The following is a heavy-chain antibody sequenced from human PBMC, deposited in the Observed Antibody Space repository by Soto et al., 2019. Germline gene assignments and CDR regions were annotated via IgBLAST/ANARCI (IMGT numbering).Heavy chain of an antibody. J-gene: IGHJ3*02. CDR2: IYYSGST. V-gene: IGHV4-59*08. CDR1: GGSISSYY. CDR3: ARRYGVAFDI. Sequence: QVQLQESGPGLVKPSETLSLTCTVSGGSISSYYWSWIRQPPGKGLEWIGYIYYSGSTNYNPSLKSRVPRSVATSKNQFALKLSSVTAADTAVYYCARRYGVAFDIWGQGTMVTVSS. D-gene: IGHD3-10*01.